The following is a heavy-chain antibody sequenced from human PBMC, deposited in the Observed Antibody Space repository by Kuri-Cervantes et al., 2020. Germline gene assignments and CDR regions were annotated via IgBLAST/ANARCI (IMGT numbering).Heavy chain of an antibody. J-gene: IGHJ3*02. CDR3: ARNDYGDFNDAFDI. CDR1: GFTVSSNE. CDR2: ISGGST. Sequence: GESLKISCAASGFTVSSNEMSWVRQAPGKGLEWVSSISGGSTYYADSRKGRFTISRDNSKNTLHLQMNSLRAEDTAVYYCARNDYGDFNDAFDIWGQGTMVTVSS. V-gene: IGHV3-38-3*01. D-gene: IGHD4-17*01.